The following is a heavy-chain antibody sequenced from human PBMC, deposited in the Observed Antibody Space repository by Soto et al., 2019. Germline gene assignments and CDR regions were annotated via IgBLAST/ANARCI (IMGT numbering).Heavy chain of an antibody. CDR3: AKKQERELPRVIDF. Sequence: EVRLLESGGGLVKPGGSLRLSCATSGLTFSNYAMSWVRQAPGGGLEWVSSMSGSSSTTYYADSVRGMFTISRDRSKNTLYLQMSSLRAEDTALYYCAKKQERELPRVIDFWGQGTLVTVSS. V-gene: IGHV3-23*01. D-gene: IGHD1-7*01. J-gene: IGHJ4*02. CDR2: MSGSSSTT. CDR1: GLTFSNYA.